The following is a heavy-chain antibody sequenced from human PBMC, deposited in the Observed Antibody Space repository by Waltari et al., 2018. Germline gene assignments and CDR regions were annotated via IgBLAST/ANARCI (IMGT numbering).Heavy chain of an antibody. CDR3: AKAIKGYNSAWFDY. CDR2: ISGSGNAP. Sequence: EVQLLESGGGLVQPGGSLRLSCAASGFSFSGFAMSWVRQAPGKGLEWVSTISGSGNAPFYADSVKGRFTISRDNSKNTVFLQMNSLRAEETALYYCAKAIKGYNSAWFDYWGQGTLVSVSS. V-gene: IGHV3-23*01. CDR1: GFSFSGFA. D-gene: IGHD3-22*01. J-gene: IGHJ5*01.